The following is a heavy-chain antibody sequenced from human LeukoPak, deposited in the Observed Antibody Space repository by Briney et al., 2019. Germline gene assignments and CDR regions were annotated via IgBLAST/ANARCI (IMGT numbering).Heavy chain of an antibody. V-gene: IGHV3-48*03. CDR1: GFTFSSYE. D-gene: IGHD5-12*01. CDR2: ISGSGRTM. Sequence: GGSLRLSCAASGFTFSSYEMNWVRQAPGKGLEWVSYISGSGRTMSYADSVKCRFTISRDNAKNSLYLQMNSLRVEDTAVYHCARGGLYGYDVFDYWGQGTLVTVSS. CDR3: ARGGLYGYDVFDY. J-gene: IGHJ4*02.